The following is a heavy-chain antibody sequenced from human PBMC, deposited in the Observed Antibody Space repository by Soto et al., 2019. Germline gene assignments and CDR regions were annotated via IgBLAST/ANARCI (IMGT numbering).Heavy chain of an antibody. CDR1: GCTFSSYA. V-gene: IGHV1-69*06. CDR2: IIPIFGTA. D-gene: IGHD3-3*01. J-gene: IGHJ6*02. CDR3: AIHYDFWSGYPQYYYYYGMDV. Sequence: VASVKVSCKASGCTFSSYAISCVRQAPGQVLEWMGGIIPIFGTANYAQKFQGRVTITADKSTSTAYMELSSLRSEDTAVYYCAIHYDFWSGYPQYYYYYGMDVWGQGTTVTVSS.